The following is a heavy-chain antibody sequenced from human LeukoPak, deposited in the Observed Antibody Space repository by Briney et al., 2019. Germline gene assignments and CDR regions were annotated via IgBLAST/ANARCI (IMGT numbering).Heavy chain of an antibody. CDR2: ISYDGSNK. CDR3: AREIWGLLGYCSSTSCYALDY. Sequence: QSWGVLRLSCAASGFTFSSYAMHWVRQAPGKGLEWVAVISYDGSNKYYADSVMGRFTISRDNSKNTLYLQMNSLRAEDTAVYYCAREIWGLLGYCSSTSCYALDYWGQGTLVTVSS. D-gene: IGHD2-2*01. V-gene: IGHV3-30-3*01. CDR1: GFTFSSYA. J-gene: IGHJ4*02.